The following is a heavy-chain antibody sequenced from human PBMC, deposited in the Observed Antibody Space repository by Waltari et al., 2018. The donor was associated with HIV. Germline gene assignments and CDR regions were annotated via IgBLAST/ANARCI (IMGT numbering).Heavy chain of an antibody. CDR1: GYIFTDYS. J-gene: IGHJ4*02. Sequence: QVHLVQSGSAVKKPGASVKVSCKTSGYIFTDYSIHWVRKAPGQGLEWMGRISPHGVATNCVQKFLGRVTMTRDTSLTTAYMELSRLTSDDTAVYFCTRLIGPEGSDYTCYNGFDSWGQGTRVIVSS. V-gene: IGHV1-2*02. CDR3: TRLIGPEGSDYTCYNGFDS. CDR2: ISPHGVAT. D-gene: IGHD3-10*01.